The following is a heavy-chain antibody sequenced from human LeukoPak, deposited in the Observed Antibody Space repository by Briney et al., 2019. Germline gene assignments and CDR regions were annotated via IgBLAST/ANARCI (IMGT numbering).Heavy chain of an antibody. CDR3: ARDRAGAQSWVALDP. D-gene: IGHD3-10*01. CDR1: GFTVSNDY. V-gene: IGHV3-66*02. Sequence: PGGSLRLSCAASGFTVSNDYTAWVRQAPGRGLEWVSLIYGDGTTFYTDSVKGRFTISRDNFKNTLYLQISSLRPEDTALYYCARDRAGAQSWVALDPWGQGTLVTVSS. J-gene: IGHJ5*02. CDR2: IYGDGTT.